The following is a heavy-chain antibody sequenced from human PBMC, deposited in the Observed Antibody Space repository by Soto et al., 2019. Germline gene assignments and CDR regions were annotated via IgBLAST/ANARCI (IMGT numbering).Heavy chain of an antibody. D-gene: IGHD4-4*01. Sequence: GASVKVSCKASGYTFTSYAMHWVRQAPGQRLEWMGWINAGNGNTKYSQKFQGRVTITRDTSASTAYMELSSLRSEDTAVYYCARDIRVRSLMTTVNPLYYGMDVWGQGTTVTVSS. V-gene: IGHV1-3*01. CDR3: ARDIRVRSLMTTVNPLYYGMDV. J-gene: IGHJ6*02. CDR1: GYTFTSYA. CDR2: INAGNGNT.